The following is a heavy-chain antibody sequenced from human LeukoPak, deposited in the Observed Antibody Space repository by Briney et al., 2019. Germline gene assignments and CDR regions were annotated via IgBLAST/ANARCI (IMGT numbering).Heavy chain of an antibody. D-gene: IGHD3-10*01. CDR2: IRYDGSNK. CDR3: AKAQRGYRYYGSGRDYMDV. CDR1: GFTFSSYG. J-gene: IGHJ6*03. V-gene: IGHV3-30*02. Sequence: GGSLRLSCAASGFTFSSYGMSWVRQAPGKGLEWVAFIRYDGSNKYYADSVKGRFTISRDNSKNTLYLQMNSLRAEDTAVYYCAKAQRGYRYYGSGRDYMDVWGKGTTVTISS.